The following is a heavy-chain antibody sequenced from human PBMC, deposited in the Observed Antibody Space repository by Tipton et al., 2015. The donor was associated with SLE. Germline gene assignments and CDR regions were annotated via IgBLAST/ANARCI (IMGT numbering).Heavy chain of an antibody. CDR1: GYTFTNFV. CDR3: ARVDMYYYDSSGSPGSAFDI. D-gene: IGHD3-22*01. V-gene: IGHV1-18*01. Sequence: QSGPEVKRPGASVKVSCKASGYTFTNFVISWVRQAPGQGLEWMGWISAYNGNTNYAQKLQGRVTMTTDTSTSTTYMELRSLRSDDTAVYYCARVDMYYYDSSGSPGSAFDIWGPGTMVTVSS. J-gene: IGHJ3*02. CDR2: ISAYNGNT.